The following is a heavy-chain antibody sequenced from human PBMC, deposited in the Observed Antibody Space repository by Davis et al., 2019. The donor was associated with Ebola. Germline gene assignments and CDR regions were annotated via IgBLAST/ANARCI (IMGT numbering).Heavy chain of an antibody. D-gene: IGHD3-16*01. CDR3: VRHDVGGTLNYQYGLDV. Sequence: MPSETLSLTCTVSGGSISSSSYYWGWIRQPPGKGLEWIGSISYSGSAYYNPSLKSRVTVSVDTSNNQFSLKMSSMAAADTAVYYCVRHDVGGTLNYQYGLDVWGTGTTVTVSS. V-gene: IGHV4-39*01. J-gene: IGHJ6*04. CDR1: GGSISSSSYY. CDR2: ISYSGSA.